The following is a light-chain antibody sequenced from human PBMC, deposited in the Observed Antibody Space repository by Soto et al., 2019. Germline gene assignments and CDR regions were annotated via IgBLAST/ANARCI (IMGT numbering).Light chain of an antibody. V-gene: IGKV3D-20*02. CDR2: GAS. J-gene: IGKJ4*01. Sequence: EIVLTQSPGRLSLSPRERATLSCRASQSVDSNHLAWYQQRPGQAPRLLIYGASRRATGIPDRFSGSGSGTDFTLTISRLEPEDFAVYYCQQRSDWPPELTFGGGTKVEIK. CDR3: QQRSDWPPELT. CDR1: QSVDSNH.